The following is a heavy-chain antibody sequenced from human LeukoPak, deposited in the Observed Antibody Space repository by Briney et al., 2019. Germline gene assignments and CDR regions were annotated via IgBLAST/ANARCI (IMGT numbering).Heavy chain of an antibody. D-gene: IGHD3-22*01. Sequence: GASVKVSCKASGFTFTSFYMHWVRQAPGQGLEWLGVINPSGGDTIYAQKLQGRVTMTTDTSTSTAYMELRSLRSDDTAVYYCARLLYYYDSSGYYSFDAFDIWGQGTMVTVSS. CDR3: ARLLYYYDSSGYYSFDAFDI. CDR1: GFTFTSFY. J-gene: IGHJ3*02. CDR2: INPSGGDT. V-gene: IGHV1-46*01.